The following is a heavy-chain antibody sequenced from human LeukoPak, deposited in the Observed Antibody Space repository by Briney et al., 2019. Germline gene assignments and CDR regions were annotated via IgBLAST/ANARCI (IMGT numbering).Heavy chain of an antibody. D-gene: IGHD5-12*01. J-gene: IGHJ6*02. CDR3: AREKLVATMKYYYYGMDV. Sequence: ASVTVSCKASGYTFTSYGISWVRQAPGQGLEWMGWISAYNGNTNYAQKLQGRVTMTTDTSTSTAYMELRSLRSDDTAVYYCAREKLVATMKYYYYGMDVWGQGTTVTVSS. CDR2: ISAYNGNT. V-gene: IGHV1-18*01. CDR1: GYTFTSYG.